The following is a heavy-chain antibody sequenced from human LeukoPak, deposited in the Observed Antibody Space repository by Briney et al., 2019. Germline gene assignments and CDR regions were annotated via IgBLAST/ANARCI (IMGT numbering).Heavy chain of an antibody. D-gene: IGHD2-21*02. J-gene: IGHJ5*02. V-gene: IGHV3-7*04. CDR3: ARDGGLVVVTGTPNWFDP. CDR2: IKEDGSET. Sequence: GGSLRLSCAASGFSFTGYWMSWVRQAPGKGLEWLANIKEDGSETNYVESVKGRFTISRDNAKNSLYLQMHSLRAEDTAVYYCARDGGLVVVTGTPNWFDPWGQGTLVTVSS. CDR1: GFSFTGYW.